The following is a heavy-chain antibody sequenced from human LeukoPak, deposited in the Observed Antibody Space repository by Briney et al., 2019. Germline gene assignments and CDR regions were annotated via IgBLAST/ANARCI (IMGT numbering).Heavy chain of an antibody. J-gene: IGHJ5*02. Sequence: TPSETLSLTCAVSGASISGNYWGWIRQPPGKGLEWIGSVYYKGTTQYNPSLKSRATMSVDTSNNRFSLSLTSATAADTGMYYCARWSSSWENNWFDPWGQGILVTVSS. D-gene: IGHD6-13*01. CDR1: GASISGNY. CDR2: VYYKGTT. V-gene: IGHV4-39*07. CDR3: ARWSSSWENNWFDP.